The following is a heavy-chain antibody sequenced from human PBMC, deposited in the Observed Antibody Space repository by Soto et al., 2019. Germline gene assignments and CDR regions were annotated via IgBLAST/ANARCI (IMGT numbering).Heavy chain of an antibody. CDR2: IDPSDSYT. CDR1: GYSFTSCW. CDR3: ARQRGYYYDSSGYYHLNAFDI. Sequence: GESRKISFKGSGYSFTSCWISWVRQIPVKGLEWMGRIDPSDSYTNYSPSFQGHVTISADKSISTAYLQWSSLKASDTAMYYCARQRGYYYDSSGYYHLNAFDIWGQGTMVTVSS. D-gene: IGHD3-22*01. J-gene: IGHJ3*02. V-gene: IGHV5-10-1*01.